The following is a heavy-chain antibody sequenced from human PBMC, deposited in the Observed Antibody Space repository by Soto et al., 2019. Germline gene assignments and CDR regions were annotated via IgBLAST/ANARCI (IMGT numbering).Heavy chain of an antibody. CDR1: GYTFSTYW. J-gene: IGHJ4*02. CDR2: IYPGDSDT. V-gene: IGHV5-51*01. CDR3: ARPLTGAYVF. Sequence: GESLKISCKGSGYTFSTYWIGWVRQMPGRGLEWMGIIYPGDSDTRYTPSFEGQVTLSADKSISTAYLQWSSLKASDTATYYCARPLTGAYVFCGQGILVTVSS. D-gene: IGHD2-8*02.